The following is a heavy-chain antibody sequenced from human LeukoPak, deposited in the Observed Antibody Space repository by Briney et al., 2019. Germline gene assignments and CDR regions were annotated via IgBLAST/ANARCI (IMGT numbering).Heavy chain of an antibody. D-gene: IGHD3-22*01. CDR1: GFTFSSYA. V-gene: IGHV3-9*01. CDR2: ISWNSGSI. Sequence: GGSLRLSCAASGFTFSSYAMSWVRQAPGKGLEWVSGISWNSGSIGYADSVKGRFTISRDNAKNSLYLQMNSLRAEDTALYYCAKDFARYYYDSSGYYDPRGDYYYGMDVWGQGTTVTVSS. CDR3: AKDFARYYYDSSGYYDPRGDYYYGMDV. J-gene: IGHJ6*02.